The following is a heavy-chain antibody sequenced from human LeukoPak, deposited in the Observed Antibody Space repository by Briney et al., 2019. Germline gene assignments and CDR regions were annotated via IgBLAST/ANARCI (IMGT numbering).Heavy chain of an antibody. CDR1: GFTLSTYA. J-gene: IGHJ4*02. CDR3: ARTWNNGGWYVTFDY. CDR2: ISSTSSTK. V-gene: IGHV3-48*04. D-gene: IGHD6-19*01. Sequence: GGSLRLSCVASGFTLSTYAMNWVRQAPGKGLEWVSYISSTSSTKYYADSVKGRFTVSRDNAENSLYLQLNSLGAEDTAVYYCARTWNNGGWYVTFDYWGQGTLVTVSS.